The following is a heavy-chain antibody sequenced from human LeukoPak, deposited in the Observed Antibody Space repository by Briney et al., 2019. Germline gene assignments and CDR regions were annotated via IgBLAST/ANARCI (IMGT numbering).Heavy chain of an antibody. V-gene: IGHV1-69*05. D-gene: IGHD3-22*01. CDR3: ATPADYYDSSGQFDY. Sequence: SVKVTCKASGGTFSSYAISWVRQAPGQGLEWVGGIIPIFGTANYAQKFQGRVTITTDESTSTAYMELSSLRSEDTAVYYCATPADYYDSSGQFDYWGQGTLVTVSS. CDR1: GGTFSSYA. CDR2: IIPIFGTA. J-gene: IGHJ4*02.